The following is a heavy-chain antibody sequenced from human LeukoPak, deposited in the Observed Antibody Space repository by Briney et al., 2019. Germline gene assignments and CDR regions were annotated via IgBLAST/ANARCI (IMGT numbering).Heavy chain of an antibody. CDR2: ISYSGDM. V-gene: IGHV4-39*01. CDR3: ARVKVWGIAAAVI. D-gene: IGHD6-13*01. CDR1: GGSINTVSYY. J-gene: IGHJ4*02. Sequence: SENLSLTCSVSGGSINTVSYYWGWIRQPPGEGPQWIPSISYSGDMYYKPSLKSRLAMSVDTSKNQFSLTLNSVTAADTAVYYCARVKVWGIAAAVIWGQGTRVTVSS.